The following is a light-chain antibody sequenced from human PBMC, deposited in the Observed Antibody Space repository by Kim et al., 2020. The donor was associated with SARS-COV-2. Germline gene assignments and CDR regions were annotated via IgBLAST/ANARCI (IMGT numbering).Light chain of an antibody. CDR2: DVS. CDR3: SSYTSSSTRV. CDR1: GSDGGGYNY. J-gene: IGLJ2*01. Sequence: GQSITISRTGTGSDGGGYNYVSWYQQHPGKAPKLMIYDVSNRPSGVSNRFSGSKSGNTASLTISGLQAEDEADYYCSSYTSSSTRVFGGGTQLTVL. V-gene: IGLV2-14*03.